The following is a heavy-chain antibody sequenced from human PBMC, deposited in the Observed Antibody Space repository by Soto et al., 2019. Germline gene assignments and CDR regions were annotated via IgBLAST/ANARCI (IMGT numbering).Heavy chain of an antibody. CDR1: GYTFTTYG. J-gene: IGHJ6*02. CDR3: ARGSYGYYCYFGLDV. Sequence: GASVKVSCKASGYTFTTYGISWVRQSPGQGLEWMGWISAYNGNTNYVQKFQGRVTMTTDTSTSTAYMELRSLRSDDTAVYYCARGSYGYYCYFGLDVWGQGTTVTVSS. D-gene: IGHD5-18*01. V-gene: IGHV1-18*01. CDR2: ISAYNGNT.